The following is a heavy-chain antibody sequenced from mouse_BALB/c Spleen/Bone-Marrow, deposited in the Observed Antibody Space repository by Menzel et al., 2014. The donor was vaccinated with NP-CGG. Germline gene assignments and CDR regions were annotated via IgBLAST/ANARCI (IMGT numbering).Heavy chain of an antibody. V-gene: IGHV1-14*01. CDR2: INPYNDGT. CDR1: GYTFTAYV. CDR3: AREGWLLRFDY. D-gene: IGHD2-3*01. Sequence: VQLQQSGPELVKPGASVKMSCKASGYTFTAYVMHWVKQKPGQGLEWIGYINPYNDGTNYIEKFKGKATLTSDIPSSTAYMELSSLTSEDSAVYYCAREGWLLRFDYWGQGTTPTVSS. J-gene: IGHJ2*01.